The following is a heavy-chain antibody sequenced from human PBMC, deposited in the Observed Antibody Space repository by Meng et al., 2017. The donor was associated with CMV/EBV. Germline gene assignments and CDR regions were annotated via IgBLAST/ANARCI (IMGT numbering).Heavy chain of an antibody. V-gene: IGHV3-33*06. CDR1: GFTFSSYS. Sequence: GGSLRLSCAASGFTFSSYSMNWVRQAPGKGREWVAVIWYDGSNKYYADSVKGRFTISRDNSKNTLYLQMNSLRAEDTAVYYCAKDSYPGGGSGPRWFDYWGQGTLVTVSS. J-gene: IGHJ4*02. D-gene: IGHD3-3*01. CDR3: AKDSYPGGGSGPRWFDY. CDR2: IWYDGSNK.